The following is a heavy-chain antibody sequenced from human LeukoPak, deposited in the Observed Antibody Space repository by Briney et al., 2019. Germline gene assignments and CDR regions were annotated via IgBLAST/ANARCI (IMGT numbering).Heavy chain of an antibody. D-gene: IGHD2-2*02. Sequence: ASVKVSCKASGGTLSSYTISWLRQSPGQGLEWMGGIIPIFGTANYAQQFQGRVTIIADESTSTAYMELSSLRSEDTAVYYCARVRDIVVVPDAIRVGVFDIWGQGTMVAVSS. CDR1: GGTLSSYT. J-gene: IGHJ3*02. CDR2: IIPIFGTA. V-gene: IGHV1-69*13. CDR3: ARVRDIVVVPDAIRVGVFDI.